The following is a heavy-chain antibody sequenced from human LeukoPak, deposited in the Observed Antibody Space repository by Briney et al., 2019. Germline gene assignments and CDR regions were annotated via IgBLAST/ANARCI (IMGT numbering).Heavy chain of an antibody. V-gene: IGHV4-39*07. CDR2: IYYSGST. J-gene: IGHJ3*02. D-gene: IGHD2-21*01. CDR1: GVSISSSSYF. CDR3: ARDEAIYAFDI. Sequence: PSETLSLTCTVSGVSISSSSYFWVWIRQPPGKGLEWIGSIYYSGSTYYNPSLKSRVTISVDTSKTQFSLKLSSVTAADTAVYYCARDEAIYAFDIWGQGTMVTVSS.